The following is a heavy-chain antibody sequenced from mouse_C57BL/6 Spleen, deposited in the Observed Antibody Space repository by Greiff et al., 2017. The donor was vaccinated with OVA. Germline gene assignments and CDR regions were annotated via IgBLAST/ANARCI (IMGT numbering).Heavy chain of an antibody. D-gene: IGHD1-1*01. CDR3: ARSAPYYSYFDY. V-gene: IGHV1-50*01. Sequence: QVQLKESGAELVKPGASVKLSCKASGYTFTSYWMQWVKQRPGQGLEWIGEIDPSDSYTNYNQKFKGKATLTVDTSSSTAYMQLSSLTSEDSAVYYCARSAPYYSYFDYWGQGTTLTVSS. J-gene: IGHJ2*01. CDR2: IDPSDSYT. CDR1: GYTFTSYW.